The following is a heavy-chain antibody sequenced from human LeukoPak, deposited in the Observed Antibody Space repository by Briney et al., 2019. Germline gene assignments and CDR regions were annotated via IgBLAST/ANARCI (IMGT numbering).Heavy chain of an antibody. V-gene: IGHV3-30*18. CDR1: GFTFSSYG. D-gene: IGHD3-9*01. CDR2: ISYDGSNK. J-gene: IGHJ4*02. Sequence: GGSLRLSCAASGFTFSSYGMHWVRQAPGKGLEWVAVISYDGSNKYYADSVKGRFTISRDNSKNTLYLQMNSLRAEDTAVYYCAEVARDYDILTGYTPKGTQYYFDYWGQGTLVTVSS. CDR3: AEVARDYDILTGYTPKGTQYYFDY.